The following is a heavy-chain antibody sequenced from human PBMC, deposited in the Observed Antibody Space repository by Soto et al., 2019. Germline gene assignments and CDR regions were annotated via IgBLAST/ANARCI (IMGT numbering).Heavy chain of an antibody. Sequence: ASVKVSCKASGYTFTSYGISWVRQAPGQGLEWMGWIRAYNGNTNYAQKLQGRVTMTTDTSTSTAYMELRSLRSDDTAVYYCARDGVYGSSPDYYYYMDVWGKGTTVTVSS. V-gene: IGHV1-18*01. CDR1: GYTFTSYG. J-gene: IGHJ6*03. CDR3: ARDGVYGSSPDYYYYMDV. D-gene: IGHD6-6*01. CDR2: IRAYNGNT.